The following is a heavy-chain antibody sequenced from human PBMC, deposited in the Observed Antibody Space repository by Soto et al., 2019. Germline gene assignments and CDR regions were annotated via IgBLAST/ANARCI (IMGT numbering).Heavy chain of an antibody. CDR3: XXXXXXXXXSRGSWFDN. CDR2: XGXXXDFT. CDR1: GFTFNIYA. Sequence: EVQLLESGGDLIQPGGSLRLSCAASGFTFNIYAMTWVRQAPGKGLEWVSAXGXXXDFTXYXXSVXGRFTISRDNSKXXXXXXXXXXXXXXXXXXXXXXXXXXXXXSRGSWFDNWGQGTRVTVSS. D-gene: IGHD3-22*01. J-gene: IGHJ4*02. V-gene: IGHV3-23*01.